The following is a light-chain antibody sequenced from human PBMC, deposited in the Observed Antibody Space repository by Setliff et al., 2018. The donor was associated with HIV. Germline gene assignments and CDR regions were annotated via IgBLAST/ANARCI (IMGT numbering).Light chain of an antibody. Sequence: QSVLTQPPSVSSAPGQRVTISCSGSSSNIGRNTVSWYRQLPGTAPKLLIYDDFQRPSGIPDRFSGSKSGTSATLGIAGLQTGDEADYYCGTWDSGLNIVMFGGGTKVTV. CDR3: GTWDSGLNIVM. CDR2: DDF. V-gene: IGLV1-51*01. CDR1: SSNIGRNT. J-gene: IGLJ3*02.